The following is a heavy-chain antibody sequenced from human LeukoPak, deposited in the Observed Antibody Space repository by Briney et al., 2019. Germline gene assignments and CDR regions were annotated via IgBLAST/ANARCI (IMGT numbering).Heavy chain of an antibody. D-gene: IGHD3-10*01. V-gene: IGHV1-2*02. CDR1: GYTFTGYY. CDR3: ARGYYYYGSGSSHDDY. Sequence: GASVKVSCKASGYTFTGYYMHWVRQAPGQGLEGMGWINPNSGGTNYAQKFQGRVTMTRDTSISTAYMELSRLRSDDTAVYYCARGYYYYGSGSSHDDYWGQGTLVTVSS. J-gene: IGHJ4*02. CDR2: INPNSGGT.